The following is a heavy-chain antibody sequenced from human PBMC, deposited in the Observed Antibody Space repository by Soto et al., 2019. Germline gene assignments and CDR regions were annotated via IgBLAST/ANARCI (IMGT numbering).Heavy chain of an antibody. CDR2: IYYSGST. Sequence: SETLSLTCTVSGGSISSGGYYWSWIRQHPGKGLEWIGYIYYSGSTYYKPSLKSRVTISVDTSKNQFSLKLSSVTAADTAVYYCARANYDFWSGLVHGMDVWGQGTTVTVSS. D-gene: IGHD3-3*01. CDR1: GGSISSGGYY. J-gene: IGHJ6*02. V-gene: IGHV4-31*03. CDR3: ARANYDFWSGLVHGMDV.